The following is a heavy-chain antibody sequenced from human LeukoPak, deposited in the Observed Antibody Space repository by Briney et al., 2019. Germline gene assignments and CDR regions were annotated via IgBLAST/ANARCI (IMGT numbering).Heavy chain of an antibody. V-gene: IGHV4-4*07. J-gene: IGHJ5*02. CDR3: ARDLGYSSSSSWFDP. CDR1: GGSISSYY. CDR2: IYTSGST. Sequence: KPSETLSLTCTVSGGSISSYYWSWIRQPAGKGLEWIGRIYTSGSTNYNPSLKSRVTMSVDTSKNQFPLKLSSVTAADTAVYYCARDLGYSSSSSWFDPWGQGTLVTVSS. D-gene: IGHD6-6*01.